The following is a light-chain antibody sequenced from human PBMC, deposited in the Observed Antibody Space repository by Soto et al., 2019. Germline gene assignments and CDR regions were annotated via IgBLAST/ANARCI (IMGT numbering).Light chain of an antibody. V-gene: IGLV2-14*01. Sequence: QSVLTQPASVSGSPGQSIAISCTGTSSDIGAYNYVSWYQQHPGKAPKLIIYDVSYRPSGISDRFSGSKSGNTASLTISGLQAEDEADYHCSSYTSIASHVMFGGGTKLTVL. CDR3: SSYTSIASHVM. CDR2: DVS. J-gene: IGLJ3*02. CDR1: SSDIGAYNY.